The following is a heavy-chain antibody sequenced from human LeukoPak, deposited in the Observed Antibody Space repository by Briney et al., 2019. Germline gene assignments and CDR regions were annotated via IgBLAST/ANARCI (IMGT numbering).Heavy chain of an antibody. J-gene: IGHJ4*02. CDR2: IFSSGST. CDR3: ASSYSTSAQKIDY. D-gene: IGHD6-6*01. CDR1: GGSIGRYY. Sequence: SETLSLTCTVYGGSIGRYYWNWIRQSPGQGLEWVGYIFSSGSTNYNPSLLSRVTISLDTSKNQFSLKLSSLTAADTAVYYCASSYSTSAQKIDYWGQGTLVTVSS. V-gene: IGHV4-4*09.